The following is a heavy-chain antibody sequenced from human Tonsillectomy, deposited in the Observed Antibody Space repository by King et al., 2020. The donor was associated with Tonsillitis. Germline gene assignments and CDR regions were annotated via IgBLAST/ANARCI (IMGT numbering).Heavy chain of an antibody. V-gene: IGHV4-61*02. CDR1: GGSISSGKYY. D-gene: IGHD3-22*01. Sequence: QLQESGPGLVKPSQTLSLTCTVSGGSISSGKYYWSWIRQPAGKGLEWIGRIYTSGSTNYNPSLKGRVTISVDTSKNQFSLKLSSVTAADTAVYYCARGYYDSSAHYDAFDIWGQGTMVTVSS. J-gene: IGHJ3*02. CDR2: IYTSGST. CDR3: ARGYYDSSAHYDAFDI.